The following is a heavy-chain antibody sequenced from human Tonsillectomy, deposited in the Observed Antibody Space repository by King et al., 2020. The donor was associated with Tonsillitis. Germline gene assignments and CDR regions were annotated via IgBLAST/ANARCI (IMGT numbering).Heavy chain of an antibody. D-gene: IGHD3-22*01. Sequence: QLVQSGAAVKKPGSSVKVSCKASGDIFSNYAVNWVRQAPGQGLEWMGGILPIFGTTNYAQRVRGRLNITADRSTSTVFLDLSGLRSDDTAMYYCASSSYYSDSSGSYFDFWGQGTLVTVSS. V-gene: IGHV1-69*14. CDR2: ILPIFGTT. J-gene: IGHJ4*02. CDR1: GDIFSNYA. CDR3: ASSSYYSDSSGSYFDF.